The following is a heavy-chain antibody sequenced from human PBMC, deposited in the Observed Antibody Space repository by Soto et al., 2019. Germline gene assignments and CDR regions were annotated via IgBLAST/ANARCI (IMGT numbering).Heavy chain of an antibody. CDR1: GCSISSYY. J-gene: IGHJ4*02. V-gene: IGHV4-59*01. CDR3: ARNPSGSHTAIDY. Sequence: SETLSLTCTVSGCSISSYYLSWIRQPPGKGLEWIGYIYYSGSTNYNPSLKSRVTISVDTSKNQFSLKLSSVTAADTAVYYCARNPSGSHTAIDYWGQGTLVTVSS. CDR2: IYYSGST. D-gene: IGHD3-10*01.